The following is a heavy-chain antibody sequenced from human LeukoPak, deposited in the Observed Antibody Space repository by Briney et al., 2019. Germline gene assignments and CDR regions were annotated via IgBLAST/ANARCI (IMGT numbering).Heavy chain of an antibody. CDR1: GFSFRIYA. D-gene: IGHD6-19*01. CDR2: FFSDTGKT. J-gene: IGHJ5*02. CDR3: AKRGAGSGGLHH. V-gene: IGHV3-23*05. Sequence: GGSLRLSCAASGFSFRIYAMAWVRQAPGKGLEGVSTFFSDTGKTDYADSVKGRFTISIDISKNVLYLQMNNLRVEETAVYYCAKRGAGSGGLHHWGQGTLVPVSS.